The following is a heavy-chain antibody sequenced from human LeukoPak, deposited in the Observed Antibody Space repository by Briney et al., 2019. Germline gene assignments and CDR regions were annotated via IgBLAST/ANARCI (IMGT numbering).Heavy chain of an antibody. CDR3: ARTPRITMIVVVIEAFDI. V-gene: IGHV4-59*08. J-gene: IGHJ3*02. CDR2: IYYSGST. D-gene: IGHD3-22*01. CDR1: GGSISSYY. Sequence: VKPSETLSLTCTVSGGSISSYYWSWIRQPPGKGLEWIGYIYYSGSTYYNPSLKSRVTISVDTSKNQFSLKLSSVTAADTAVYYCARTPRITMIVVVIEAFDIWGQGTMVTVSS.